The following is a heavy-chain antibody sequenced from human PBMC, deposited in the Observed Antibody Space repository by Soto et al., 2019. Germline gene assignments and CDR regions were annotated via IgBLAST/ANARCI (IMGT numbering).Heavy chain of an antibody. CDR1: GGSISSYY. CDR2: IYYSGST. CDR3: ARTTDIFVVPAVKKGNWFDP. D-gene: IGHD2-2*01. J-gene: IGHJ5*02. V-gene: IGHV4-59*12. Sequence: SETLSLTCTVSGGSISSYYWSWIRQPPGKGLEWIGYIYYSGSTNYNPSLKSRVTISVDTSKNQFSLKLSSVTAADTAVYYCARTTDIFVVPAVKKGNWFDPLGQGTLVNVSS.